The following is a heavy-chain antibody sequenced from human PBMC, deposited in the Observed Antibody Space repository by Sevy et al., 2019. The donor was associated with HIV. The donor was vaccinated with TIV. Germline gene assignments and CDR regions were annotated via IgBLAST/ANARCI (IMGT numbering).Heavy chain of an antibody. CDR3: VREGLGGYSYSLDC. V-gene: IGHV3-23*01. D-gene: IGHD5-18*01. Sequence: GGSLRLSCAVSEFTLSGNAMIWVRQAPGKGLEWVSGISGTAGNTYYADSVKGRFTISRDNTKSSLFLQMNSLSAEDTAVYYCVREGLGGYSYSLDCWGQGTLVTVSS. CDR2: ISGTAGNT. J-gene: IGHJ4*02. CDR1: EFTLSGNA.